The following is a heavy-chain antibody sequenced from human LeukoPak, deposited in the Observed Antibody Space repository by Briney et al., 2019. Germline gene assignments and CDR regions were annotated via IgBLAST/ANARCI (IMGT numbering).Heavy chain of an antibody. Sequence: SETLSLTCTVSGGSISSSGYYWGWIRQPPGKGLEWIGSVDYTGITSRSPSLKSRVTISVDTSKNQFSLKLSSVTAADTAVYYCARDSRGSYFNYWGQGTLVTVSS. J-gene: IGHJ4*02. CDR1: GGSISSSGYY. D-gene: IGHD1-26*01. CDR2: VDYTGIT. V-gene: IGHV4-39*07. CDR3: ARDSRGSYFNY.